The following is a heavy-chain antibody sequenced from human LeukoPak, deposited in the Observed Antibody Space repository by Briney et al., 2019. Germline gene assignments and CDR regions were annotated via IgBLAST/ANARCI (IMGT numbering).Heavy chain of an antibody. CDR3: ARDPEGDNYDMDV. J-gene: IGHJ6*02. D-gene: IGHD3-9*01. CDR2: INQEGTEK. Sequence: WGSLRLSCAASRLSISFYWMRWVRQVPGKGLEWVANINQEGTEKNYVDSVKGRFTISRDTAKNSVYLRMNSLRDEDTAVYYCARDPEGDNYDMDVWGQGTTVTVSS. V-gene: IGHV3-7*04. CDR1: RLSISFYW.